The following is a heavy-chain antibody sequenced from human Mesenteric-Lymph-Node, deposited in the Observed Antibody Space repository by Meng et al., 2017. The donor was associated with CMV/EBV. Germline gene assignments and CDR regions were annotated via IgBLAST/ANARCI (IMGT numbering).Heavy chain of an antibody. J-gene: IGHJ4*02. CDR1: GFPFRTYS. V-gene: IGHV3-21*01. Sequence: ASGFPFRTYSMNWVRQGPGKGLEWVSGINSAGRDIFYADSVKGRFSISRDNAKNLLYLQMNSLRVEDTAVYYCARDLGMSGDCELDYWGQGVLVTVSS. D-gene: IGHD2-21*02. CDR2: INSAGRDI. CDR3: ARDLGMSGDCELDY.